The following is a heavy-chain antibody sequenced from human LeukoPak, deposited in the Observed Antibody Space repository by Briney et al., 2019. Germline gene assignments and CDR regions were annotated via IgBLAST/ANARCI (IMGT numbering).Heavy chain of an antibody. CDR2: VYYGRTT. D-gene: IGHD5-12*01. V-gene: IGHV4-39*01. Sequence: SETLSLTCTVSAASFVSSSHHWGWIRQSPGKGLEWIGTVYYGRTTYYNPSLDGRVTISLDTSANHFSLQLNSVTAADTAVYYCVRHDGRGGATMGAFDSWGQGSLVTVSS. CDR1: AASFVSSSHH. CDR3: VRHDGRGGATMGAFDS. J-gene: IGHJ5*01.